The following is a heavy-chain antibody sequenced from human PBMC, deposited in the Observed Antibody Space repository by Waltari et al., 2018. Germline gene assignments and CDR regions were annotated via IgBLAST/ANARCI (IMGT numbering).Heavy chain of an antibody. V-gene: IGHV3-23*01. CDR1: GFTFSTYV. CDR2: ISDAGGII. CDR3: ARGSGVDY. J-gene: IGHJ4*02. Sequence: EVQLLESGGGLVQPGGSLRIPCSAFGFTFSTYVMNWVRQAPGKGLEWVSSISDAGGIINYADSVKGRFTISRDNSKNTLYLQMNSLRAEDTAVYYCARGSGVDYWGQGTLVTISS. D-gene: IGHD7-27*01.